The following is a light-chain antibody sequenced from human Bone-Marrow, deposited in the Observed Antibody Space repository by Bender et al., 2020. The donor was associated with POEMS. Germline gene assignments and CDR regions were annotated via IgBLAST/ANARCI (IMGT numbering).Light chain of an antibody. J-gene: IGLJ3*02. V-gene: IGLV3-19*01. CDR3: FCRDSSGSRVM. Sequence: KRPSGIPDRFSVSRSGNTAYLTITGAQAEDEADYYCFCRDSSGSRVMFGGGTKLTVL.